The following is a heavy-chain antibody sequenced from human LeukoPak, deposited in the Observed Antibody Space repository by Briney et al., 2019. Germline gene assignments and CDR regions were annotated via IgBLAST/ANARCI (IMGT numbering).Heavy chain of an antibody. CDR1: GFIFGNYA. CDR2: ISSSSSTI. Sequence: PGGSLRLSCAPSGFIFGNYAMNWVCQAPGKGLDWLSYISSSSSTIYYADSVKGRFTISRDNAKNSLYLQMNSLRDENTAVYYCGRGTSWGYDPNGFDIWGQGTMVTVSS. J-gene: IGHJ3*02. CDR3: GRGTSWGYDPNGFDI. D-gene: IGHD5-12*01. V-gene: IGHV3-48*02.